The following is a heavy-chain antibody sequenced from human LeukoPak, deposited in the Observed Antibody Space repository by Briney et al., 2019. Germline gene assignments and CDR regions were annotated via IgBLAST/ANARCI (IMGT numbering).Heavy chain of an antibody. V-gene: IGHV1-46*01. CDR2: INPSGGST. CDR1: GYTFTSYY. CDR3: ARGSTWRVVTPLGY. D-gene: IGHD4-23*01. J-gene: IGHJ4*02. Sequence: ASVTVSCKASGYTFTSYYMHWVRQAPGQGLEWMGIINPSGGSTNYAQKFQGRVTITRDMSTSTVYMELSSLRSEDTAVYYCARGSTWRVVTPLGYWGQGTLVTVSS.